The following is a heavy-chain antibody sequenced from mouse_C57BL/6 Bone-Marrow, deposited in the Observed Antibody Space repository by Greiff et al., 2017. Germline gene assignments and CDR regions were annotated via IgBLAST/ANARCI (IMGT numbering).Heavy chain of an antibody. V-gene: IGHV7-3*01. CDR2: IRNKANGYTT. Sequence: EVKVVESGGGLVQPGGSLSLSCAASGFTFTDYYMSWVRQPPGKALEWLGFIRNKANGYTTEYSASVKGRFTISRDNSQSILYLQMNALRAEDSATYYCARYLYYFDYWGQGTTLTVSS. CDR1: GFTFTDYY. J-gene: IGHJ2*01. CDR3: ARYLYYFDY.